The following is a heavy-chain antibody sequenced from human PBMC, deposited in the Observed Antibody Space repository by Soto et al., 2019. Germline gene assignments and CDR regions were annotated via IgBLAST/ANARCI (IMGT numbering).Heavy chain of an antibody. V-gene: IGHV4-39*01. J-gene: IGHJ4*02. CDR2: IYYSGST. Sequence: PSETLSLTCTVSGGSISSSSYYWGWIRQPPGKGLEWIGSIYYSGSTYYNPSLKSRVTISVDTSKNQFSLKLSSVTAADTAVYSCARCPSQPEDHFDYWGQGTLVTVSS. CDR1: GGSISSSSYY. CDR3: ARCPSQPEDHFDY.